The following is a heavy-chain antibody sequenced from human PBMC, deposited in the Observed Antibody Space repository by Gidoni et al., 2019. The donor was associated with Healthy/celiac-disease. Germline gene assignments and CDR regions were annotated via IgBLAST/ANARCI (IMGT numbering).Heavy chain of an antibody. D-gene: IGHD6-13*01. CDR3: ARPDRVSGAPSGSWYPVYFDY. V-gene: IGHV4-34*01. CDR2: INHSGST. Sequence: QVQLQQWGAGLLKPSETLSLTCAVYGGSFSGYYWSWIRPPPGKGLEWIGEINHSGSTNYNPSLKSRVTISVDTSKNQFSLKLSSVTAADTAVYYCARPDRVSGAPSGSWYPVYFDYWGQGTLVTVSS. CDR1: GGSFSGYY. J-gene: IGHJ4*02.